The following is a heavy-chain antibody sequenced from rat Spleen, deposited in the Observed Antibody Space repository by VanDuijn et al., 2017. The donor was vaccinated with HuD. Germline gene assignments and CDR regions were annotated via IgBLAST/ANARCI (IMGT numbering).Heavy chain of an antibody. Sequence: EVQLVESGGGLVQPGRSLKLSCAASGFTFSNYDMAWVRQAPKKGLEWVATIIYDGSSTYYRDSVKGRFTISRDNAKSTLYLQMDSLRSEDTATYYCDANYDGTYYYFDYWGQGVMVTVSS. CDR3: DANYDGTYYYFDY. CDR1: GFTFSNYD. V-gene: IGHV5-7*01. J-gene: IGHJ2*01. D-gene: IGHD1-12*02. CDR2: IIYDGSST.